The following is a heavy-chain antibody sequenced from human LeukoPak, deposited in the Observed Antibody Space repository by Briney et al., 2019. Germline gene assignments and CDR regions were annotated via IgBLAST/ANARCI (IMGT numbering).Heavy chain of an antibody. J-gene: IGHJ4*02. D-gene: IGHD6-19*01. CDR3: ARFSRAGDNSGHYLDH. Sequence: PSETLSLTCNVSGASISSYYWSWIRQPPGKGLEWIAYTLYSGDTNYNPSLKSRVTISVDTSKNQFSLKLSSVTAADTAVYYRARFSRAGDNSGHYLDHWGQGTLVTVSS. CDR1: GASISSYY. V-gene: IGHV4-59*01. CDR2: TLYSGDT.